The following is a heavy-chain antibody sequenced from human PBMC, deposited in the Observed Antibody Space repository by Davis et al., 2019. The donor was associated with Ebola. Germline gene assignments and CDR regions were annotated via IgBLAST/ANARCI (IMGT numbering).Heavy chain of an antibody. J-gene: IGHJ2*01. Sequence: GESLKISCAASGFTVSNNYMSWVRQAPGKGLEWVSVIYRDGDTHHADSVKGRFTISRDISKNTMYLQMSSLRAEDTAVYYCARYSPPHYDLWGRGTLVTVSS. CDR3: ARYSPPHYDL. CDR1: GFTVSNNY. D-gene: IGHD1-26*01. V-gene: IGHV3-53*01. CDR2: IYRDGDT.